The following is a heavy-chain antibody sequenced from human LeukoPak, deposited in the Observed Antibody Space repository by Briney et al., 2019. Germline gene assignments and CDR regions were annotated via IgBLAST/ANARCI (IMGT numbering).Heavy chain of an antibody. CDR2: IYSGGST. D-gene: IGHD2-2*01. CDR3: ARESFTSSPI. CDR1: GFTVSSNY. Sequence: GGSLRLSCAASGFTVSSNYMSWVRQAPGKGLEWVSVIYSGGSTYYADSVEGRFTISRDNSKNTLYLQMNSLRAEDTAVYYCARESFTSSPIWGQGTMVTVSS. V-gene: IGHV3-66*01. J-gene: IGHJ3*02.